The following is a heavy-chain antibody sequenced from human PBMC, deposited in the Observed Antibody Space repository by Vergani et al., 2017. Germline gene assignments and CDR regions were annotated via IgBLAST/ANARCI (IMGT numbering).Heavy chain of an antibody. CDR2: IYSGGST. D-gene: IGHD6-13*01. CDR1: GFTVSSNY. V-gene: IGHV3-66*02. J-gene: IGHJ4*02. CDR3: ARSPHSSSWFYYFDY. Sequence: EVQLVESGGGLVQPGGSLRLSCAASGFTVSSNYMSWVRQAPGKGLEWVSVIYSGGSTYYADSVKGRFTISRDNSKNTLYLQMNSLRAEDTAVYYCARSPHSSSWFYYFDYWGQGTLVTVSS.